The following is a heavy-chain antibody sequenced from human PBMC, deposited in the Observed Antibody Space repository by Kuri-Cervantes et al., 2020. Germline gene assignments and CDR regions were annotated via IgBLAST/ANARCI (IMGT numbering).Heavy chain of an antibody. Sequence: GESLKISCAASGFTFSSYSMNWVRQAPGKGLEWVSSISSSSSYIYYADSVKGRFTISGDNAKNSLYLQMNSLRAEDTAVYYCARLAVRGDFDYWGQGTLVTVSS. CDR1: GFTFSSYS. D-gene: IGHD3-10*01. CDR2: ISSSSSYI. V-gene: IGHV3-21*01. J-gene: IGHJ4*02. CDR3: ARLAVRGDFDY.